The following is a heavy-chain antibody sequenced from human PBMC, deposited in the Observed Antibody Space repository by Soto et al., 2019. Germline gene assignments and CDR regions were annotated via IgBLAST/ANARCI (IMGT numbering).Heavy chain of an antibody. J-gene: IGHJ4*02. D-gene: IGHD3-22*01. V-gene: IGHV3-11*06. Sequence: PGGSLRLSCAASGFTFSDYYMSWIRQAPGKGLEWVSYISSSSSYTNYADSVKGRFTISRDNAKDSLYLQMNSLRAEDTAVYYCARGGPYRDSSGYYAYWGQGTLVTVSS. CDR3: ARGGPYRDSSGYYAY. CDR2: ISSSSSYT. CDR1: GFTFSDYY.